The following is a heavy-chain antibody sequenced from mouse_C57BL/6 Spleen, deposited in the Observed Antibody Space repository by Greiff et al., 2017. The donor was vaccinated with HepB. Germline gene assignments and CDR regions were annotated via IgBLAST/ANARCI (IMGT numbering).Heavy chain of an antibody. V-gene: IGHV1-62-2*01. CDR3: ARHGRTGKGVYYYAMDY. CDR2: FYPGSGSI. D-gene: IGHD4-1*01. CDR1: GYTFTEYT. J-gene: IGHJ4*01. Sequence: QVQLQQSGAELVKPGASVKLSCKASGYTFTEYTIHWVKQRSGQGLEWIGWFYPGSGSIKYNEKFKDKATLTADKSSSTGYMELSRLTSEDAAVYFCARHGRTGKGVYYYAMDYWGQGTSVTVSS.